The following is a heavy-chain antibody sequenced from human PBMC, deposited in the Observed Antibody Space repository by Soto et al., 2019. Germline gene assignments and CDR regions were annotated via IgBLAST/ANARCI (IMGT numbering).Heavy chain of an antibody. J-gene: IGHJ6*02. CDR1: GFTFSSYG. V-gene: IGHV3-30*18. Sequence: GGSLRLSCAASGFTFSSYGMHWVRQAPGKGLEWVAVISYDGSNKYYADSVKGRFTISRDNSKNTLYQQMNSLRAEDTAVYYCAKDRSPGMDVWGQGTTVTVSS. CDR3: AKDRSPGMDV. CDR2: ISYDGSNK.